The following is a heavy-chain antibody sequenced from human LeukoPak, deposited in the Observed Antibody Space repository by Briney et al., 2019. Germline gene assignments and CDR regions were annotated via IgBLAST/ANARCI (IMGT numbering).Heavy chain of an antibody. CDR1: GFTFSSYD. CDR3: ARDRGSYWDGGNDY. CDR2: IWYDGSSK. D-gene: IGHD1-26*01. J-gene: IGHJ4*02. Sequence: PGGSLRLSCAASGFTFSSYDMHWVRQAPAKGLEWVAVIWYDGSSKYYADSVKGRFTISRDNSKNTLYLQMNSLRAEDTAVYYCARDRGSYWDGGNDYWGQGTLVTVSS. V-gene: IGHV3-33*01.